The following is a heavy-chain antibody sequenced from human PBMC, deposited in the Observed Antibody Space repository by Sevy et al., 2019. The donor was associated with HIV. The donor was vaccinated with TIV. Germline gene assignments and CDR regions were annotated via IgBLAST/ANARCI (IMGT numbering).Heavy chain of an antibody. D-gene: IGHD2-8*02. J-gene: IGHJ4*02. CDR3: AREGCTVPHDY. CDR2: FCFGGSTI. CDR1: GFTFSIYT. V-gene: IGHV3-23*01. Sequence: GESLKISCAASGFTFSIYTMSWVRQAPGKGLEWVSTFCFGGSTIHCADSVKGRFTISRDNSKNTLYLQMNSLRADDTAVYYCAREGCTVPHDYWGQGTLVTVSS.